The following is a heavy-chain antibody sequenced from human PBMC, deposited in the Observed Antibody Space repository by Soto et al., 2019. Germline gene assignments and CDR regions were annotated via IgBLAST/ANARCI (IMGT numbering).Heavy chain of an antibody. CDR1: GGSISSGGYY. CDR2: IYYSETT. CDR3: ATVVQYYGSGTKAHFDL. V-gene: IGHV4-31*01. J-gene: IGHJ2*01. Sequence: QVQLQESGPGLVKPSQTLSLTCTVSGGSISSGGYYWNWIRQHPGKGLEWIGFIYYSETTYYNPSSKSPLAISVATSKNHVPLKLTSVLAADTAVYYCATVVQYYGSGTKAHFDLWGRGTLVTVSS. D-gene: IGHD3-10*01.